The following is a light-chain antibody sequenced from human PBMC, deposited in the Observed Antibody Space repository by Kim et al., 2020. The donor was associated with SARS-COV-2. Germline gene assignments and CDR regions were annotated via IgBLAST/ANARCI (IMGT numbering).Light chain of an antibody. CDR1: SRDVGSTNL. CDR2: EVS. CDR3: CSYAGSSTVV. J-gene: IGLJ2*01. Sequence: GPSITISCPGTSRDVGSTNLVSWYQQHPGKAPKLMIYEVSKRPSGVSNRFSCSKSGNTASLPISGLQAEDEADYYCCSYAGSSTVVFGGGTQLTVL. V-gene: IGLV2-23*02.